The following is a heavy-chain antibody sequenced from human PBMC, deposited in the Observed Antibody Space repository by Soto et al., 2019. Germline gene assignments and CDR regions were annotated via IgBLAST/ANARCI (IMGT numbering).Heavy chain of an antibody. Sequence: SETLSLTCTVSGVSISSSSYYWGWIRQPPGKGLEWIGSIYYSGSTYYNPSLKSRVTISVDTSKNQFSLKLSSVTAADTAVYYCARHDEYSGYNDYWGQGTLVTVSS. CDR2: IYYSGST. V-gene: IGHV4-39*01. D-gene: IGHD5-12*01. J-gene: IGHJ4*02. CDR3: ARHDEYSGYNDY. CDR1: GVSISSSSYY.